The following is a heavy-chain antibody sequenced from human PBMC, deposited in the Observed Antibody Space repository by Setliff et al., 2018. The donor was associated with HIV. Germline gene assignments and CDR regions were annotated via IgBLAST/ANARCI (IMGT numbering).Heavy chain of an antibody. Sequence: SETLSLTCTVSGPSINIHYWSWIRQFPGKGFEWIGYIYSTGSTNYNPSLQSRVTISMVASRNQFSLKVTSVTAADTAVYYCAKGAGFYGDYTFDHWGQGRQVTVSS. CDR2: IYSTGST. CDR3: AKGAGFYGDYTFDH. V-gene: IGHV4-59*11. D-gene: IGHD4-17*01. CDR1: GPSINIHY. J-gene: IGHJ4*02.